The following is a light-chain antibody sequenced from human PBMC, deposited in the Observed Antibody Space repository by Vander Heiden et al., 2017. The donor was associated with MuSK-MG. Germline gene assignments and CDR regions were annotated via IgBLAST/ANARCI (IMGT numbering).Light chain of an antibody. CDR2: KAS. CDR1: QSISSW. J-gene: IGKJ1*01. CDR3: QQYNSYPWT. Sequence: DIQMTQPPSTLSASVGDRVTINCRASQSISSWLAWYQQKPGKAPKLLIYKASSLESGVPSRFSGSGSGTEFTLTISSLQPDDFATYYCQQYNSYPWTFGPGTKVEIK. V-gene: IGKV1-5*03.